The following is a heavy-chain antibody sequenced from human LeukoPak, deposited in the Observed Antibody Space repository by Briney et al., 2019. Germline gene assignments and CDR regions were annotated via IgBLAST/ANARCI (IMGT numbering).Heavy chain of an antibody. D-gene: IGHD2-15*01. CDR3: ARAGLIAATRVWFDP. V-gene: IGHV4-39*07. J-gene: IGHJ5*02. CDR1: GDSISKNSHY. CDR2: IYYSGST. Sequence: SETLSLTCTASGDSISKNSHYWGWIRQPPGKGLEYIGSIYYSGSTYYNPSLRSRVTISVDTSKNQFSLNLSSVTAADTAVYYCARAGLIAATRVWFDPWGQGTLVTVSS.